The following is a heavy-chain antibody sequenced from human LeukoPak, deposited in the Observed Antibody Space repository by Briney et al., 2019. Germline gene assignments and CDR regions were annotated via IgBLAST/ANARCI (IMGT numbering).Heavy chain of an antibody. CDR3: ARAPFIQTDYGGSFDY. CDR1: GYSISSGHY. D-gene: IGHD4-23*01. Sequence: PSETLSLTCTVSGYSISSGHYWGWIRQPPGKGLEWIGTIFHSGSTYYNPSLKSRVTISVDTSKNQFPLKLTSVTAAGTAAYYCARAPFIQTDYGGSFDYWGQGTLVTVSS. V-gene: IGHV4-38-2*02. CDR2: IFHSGST. J-gene: IGHJ4*02.